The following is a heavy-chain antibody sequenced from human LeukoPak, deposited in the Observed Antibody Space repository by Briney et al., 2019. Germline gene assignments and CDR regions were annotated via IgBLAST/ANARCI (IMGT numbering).Heavy chain of an antibody. V-gene: IGHV3-11*06. Sequence: PGGSLRLSCGASEFTFRDHYMSWISQPPGKGLEWVSYISSSGSYTNYADFVKGRFTISRDNAENSLYLQKNSLRDEDTAVYYSVRGGWWYEYWGQGTLVNVSS. CDR3: VRGGWWYEY. CDR1: EFTFRDHY. CDR2: ISSSGSYT. J-gene: IGHJ4*02. D-gene: IGHD2-15*01.